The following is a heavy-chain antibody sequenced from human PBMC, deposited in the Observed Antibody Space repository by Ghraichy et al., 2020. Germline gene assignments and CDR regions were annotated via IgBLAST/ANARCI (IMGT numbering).Heavy chain of an antibody. V-gene: IGHV4-59*01. J-gene: IGHJ6*02. CDR3: ARIGGSGSYYAYGMDV. CDR1: GGSISSYY. CDR2: SYYSGST. D-gene: IGHD3-10*01. Sequence: GSLRLSCTVSGGSISSYYWCWIRQPPGKGLEWIGYSYYSGSTNYNPSLTSRVTISVDTSKNQFSLKLSSVTAADTAVYYCARIGGSGSYYAYGMDVWGQGSTVTVSS.